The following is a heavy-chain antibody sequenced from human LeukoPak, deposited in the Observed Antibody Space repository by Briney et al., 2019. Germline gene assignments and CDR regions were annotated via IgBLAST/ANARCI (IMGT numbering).Heavy chain of an antibody. CDR2: IYYGSVFYSVST. D-gene: IGHD3-10*01. CDR1: DGSISSSSYY. Sequence: SETLSLTCTVSDGSISSSSYYWGWIRQPPGKGLEWIGSIYYGSVFYSVSTYYNPSLKSRVTMSGDTSKNQFSLKLSSVTAADTAAYYCARVTENYGSGRRHDYYYYYMDAWGKGTTVTISS. CDR3: ARVTENYGSGRRHDYYYYYMDA. V-gene: IGHV4-39*07. J-gene: IGHJ6*03.